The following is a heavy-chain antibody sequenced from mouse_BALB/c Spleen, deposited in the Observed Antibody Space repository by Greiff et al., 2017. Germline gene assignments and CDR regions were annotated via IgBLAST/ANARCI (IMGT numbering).Heavy chain of an antibody. J-gene: IGHJ4*01. CDR3: ARSVYDYGAMDY. Sequence: QVQLKESGAELVRPGTSVKVSCKASGYAFTNYLIEWVKQRPGQGLEWIGVINPGSGGTNYNEKFKGKATLTADKSSSTAYMQLSSLTSDDSAVYFCARSVYDYGAMDYWGQGTSVTVSS. CDR1: GYAFTNYL. CDR2: INPGSGGT. D-gene: IGHD2-4*01. V-gene: IGHV1-54*01.